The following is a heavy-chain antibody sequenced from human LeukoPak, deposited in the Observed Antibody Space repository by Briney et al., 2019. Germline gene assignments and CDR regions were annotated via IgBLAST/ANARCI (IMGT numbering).Heavy chain of an antibody. CDR3: ARGGSDAFDI. CDR2: IYYSGST. Sequence: PAETLSLTCTASGGSISSYYWSWLRQPPGKGLEWIGYIYYSGSTNYNPSLKSRVTISVDTSKNQFSLKLSSVTAADTAVYYCARGGSDAFDIWGQGTMVTVSS. V-gene: IGHV4-59*01. D-gene: IGHD3-10*01. J-gene: IGHJ3*02. CDR1: GGSISSYY.